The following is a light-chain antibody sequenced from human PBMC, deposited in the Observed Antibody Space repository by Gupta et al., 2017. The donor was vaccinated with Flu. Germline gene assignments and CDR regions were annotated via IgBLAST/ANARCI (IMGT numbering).Light chain of an antibody. CDR2: WAS. CDR1: QSVLYSSNNKNY. V-gene: IGKV4-1*01. Sequence: DIVMTQSPDSLAVSRGERATINCKSSQSVLYSSNNKNYLAWYQQKPGQPPKLLIYWASTRESGVPDRFSGSGSGTXFTLTIXSLQAEDVAVYYCQQYYSTPITFGXATKVEIK. CDR3: QQYYSTPIT. J-gene: IGKJ4*01.